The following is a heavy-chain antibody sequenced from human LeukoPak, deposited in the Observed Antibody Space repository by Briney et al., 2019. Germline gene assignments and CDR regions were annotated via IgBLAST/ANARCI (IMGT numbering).Heavy chain of an antibody. J-gene: IGHJ5*02. CDR3: ARVKSYYYGSGSYWPPLYH. CDR1: GYTFTGYY. CDR2: INPNSGGT. V-gene: IGHV1-2*02. D-gene: IGHD3-10*01. Sequence: ASVKVSCKASGYTFTGYYMHWVRQAPGQGLEWMGWINPNSGGTNYAQKFQGRVTMTRDTSISTAYMELSRLRSDDTAVYYCARVKSYYYGSGSYWPPLYHWGQGTLVTVSS.